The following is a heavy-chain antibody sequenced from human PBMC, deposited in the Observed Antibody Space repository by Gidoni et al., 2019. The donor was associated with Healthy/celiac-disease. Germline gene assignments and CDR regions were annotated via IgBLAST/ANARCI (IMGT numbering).Heavy chain of an antibody. CDR3: AKDSGTLLNPSDFDY. V-gene: IGHV3-23*01. CDR2: ISGRGGST. Sequence: EVPLMESGGGLVQPGGSLRLSCPASGFTFGCYAMNWVRQAPGKGLEWVSAISGRGGSTYYEDSVRGRFTIARDNSKNTLYLQMNSLRADDTAVYHCAKDSGTLLNPSDFDYWGQGTLVTVSS. D-gene: IGHD2-2*02. CDR1: GFTFGCYA. J-gene: IGHJ4*02.